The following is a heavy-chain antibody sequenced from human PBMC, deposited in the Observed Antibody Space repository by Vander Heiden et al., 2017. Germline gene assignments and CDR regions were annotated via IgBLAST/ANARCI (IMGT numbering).Heavy chain of an antibody. Sequence: EVQLVESGGGLVQPGGSLRLSCAASGFSFRSYYMSWVRQAPGKGLEWVANIKQDGSEKDYVDSVKGRFTISRDNAKNSLYLQMNSLRAEDTAVYYCAKESVYCSGGSCYFYYYDGVDVWGQGTTVTVSS. D-gene: IGHD2-15*01. CDR3: AKESVYCSGGSCYFYYYDGVDV. CDR1: GFSFRSYY. J-gene: IGHJ6*02. V-gene: IGHV3-7*01. CDR2: IKQDGSEK.